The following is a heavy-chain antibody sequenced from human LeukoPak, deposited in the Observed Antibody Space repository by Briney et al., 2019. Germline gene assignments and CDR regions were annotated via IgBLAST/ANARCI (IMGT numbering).Heavy chain of an antibody. CDR2: IYCSGST. V-gene: IGHV4-59*01. Sequence: SETLSLTCTVSGGSISSYYWSWIRQPPGKGLEWIGYIYCSGSTNYNPSLKSRVTISVDTSKNQFSLKLSSVTAADTAVYYCASSLWGYSSTWGQGTLVTVSS. D-gene: IGHD6-19*01. CDR1: GGSISSYY. J-gene: IGHJ5*02. CDR3: ASSLWGYSST.